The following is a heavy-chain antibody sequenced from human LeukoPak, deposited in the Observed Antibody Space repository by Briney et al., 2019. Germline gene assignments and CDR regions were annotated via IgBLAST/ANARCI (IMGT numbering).Heavy chain of an antibody. Sequence: GGSLRLSCAASGFTFSSYGMHWVRQAPGKGLEWVAVIWYGGSNKYYADSVKGRFTISRDISKNTLFLQMNSLRAEDTAVYYCARDFRGAFDYWGQGTLVTVSS. V-gene: IGHV3-33*08. CDR2: IWYGGSNK. CDR3: ARDFRGAFDY. J-gene: IGHJ4*02. CDR1: GFTFSSYG. D-gene: IGHD3-16*01.